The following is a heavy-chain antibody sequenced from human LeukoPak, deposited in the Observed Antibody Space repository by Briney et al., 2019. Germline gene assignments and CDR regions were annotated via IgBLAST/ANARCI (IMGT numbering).Heavy chain of an antibody. Sequence: SSETLSLTCAVSGYSISSGYYWGWIRQPPGKGLELIGSIYHSGSTYYNPSLNSRVTLSVDTSKNQFSLKLSSVTAADTAVYYCARVKAGRGVVFDYWGQGTLVTVSS. CDR3: ARVKAGRGVVFDY. J-gene: IGHJ4*02. D-gene: IGHD3-3*01. CDR1: GYSISSGYY. V-gene: IGHV4-38-2*01. CDR2: IYHSGST.